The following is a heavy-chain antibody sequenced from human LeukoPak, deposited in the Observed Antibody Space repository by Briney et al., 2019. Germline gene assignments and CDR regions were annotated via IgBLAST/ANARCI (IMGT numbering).Heavy chain of an antibody. Sequence: GGSLRLSCTASGFTFSSYAMSWVRQAPGKGLEWVSAISGSGGSTYYADSVKGRFTISRDNSKNTLYLQMNSLRAEDTAVYYCAKGGYCSSTSCYFGPNYGMDVWGKGTTVTVSS. CDR3: AKGGYCSSTSCYFGPNYGMDV. CDR2: ISGSGGST. V-gene: IGHV3-23*01. D-gene: IGHD2-2*01. CDR1: GFTFSSYA. J-gene: IGHJ6*04.